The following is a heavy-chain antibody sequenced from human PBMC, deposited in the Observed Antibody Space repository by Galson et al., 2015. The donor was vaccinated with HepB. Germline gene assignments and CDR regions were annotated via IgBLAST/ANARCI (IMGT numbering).Heavy chain of an antibody. D-gene: IGHD5-12*01. CDR1: GFTVSSNY. CDR2: IYSGGST. Sequence: SLRLSCAASGFTVSSNYMSWVRQAPGKGLEWVSVIYSGGSTYYADSVKGRFTISRDNSKNTLYLQMNSLRAEDTAVYYCARVQYSGYDLWYHPVYYFDYWGQGTLVTVSS. CDR3: ARVQYSGYDLWYHPVYYFDY. J-gene: IGHJ4*02. V-gene: IGHV3-66*01.